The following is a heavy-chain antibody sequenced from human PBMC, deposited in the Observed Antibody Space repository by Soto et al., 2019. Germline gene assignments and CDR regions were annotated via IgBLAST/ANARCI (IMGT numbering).Heavy chain of an antibody. Sequence: GGSLRLSCAASGFTFSSYAMHWVRQAPGKGLEWVAVISYNGGNKYYADSVKGRFTISRDSSKNTLYLQMSSLRAEDTAVYYCAREGGNGYSSSWYNYFYYGMDVWGQGTTVTVSS. D-gene: IGHD6-13*01. CDR2: ISYNGGNK. V-gene: IGHV3-30-3*01. J-gene: IGHJ6*02. CDR3: AREGGNGYSSSWYNYFYYGMDV. CDR1: GFTFSSYA.